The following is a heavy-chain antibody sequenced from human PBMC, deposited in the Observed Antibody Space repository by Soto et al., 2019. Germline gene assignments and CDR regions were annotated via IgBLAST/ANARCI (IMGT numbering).Heavy chain of an antibody. CDR3: ARGDSSSRSTPYGMDV. D-gene: IGHD6-13*01. Sequence: SQTLSLTCVISGDSVSSNSAAWNWIRQSPSRGLEWLGRTYYRSKWYNDYAVSVKSRITINPDTSKNQFSLQLNSVTPEDTAVYYCARGDSSSRSTPYGMDVWGQGTTVTVSS. CDR1: GDSVSSNSAA. J-gene: IGHJ6*02. CDR2: TYYRSKWYN. V-gene: IGHV6-1*01.